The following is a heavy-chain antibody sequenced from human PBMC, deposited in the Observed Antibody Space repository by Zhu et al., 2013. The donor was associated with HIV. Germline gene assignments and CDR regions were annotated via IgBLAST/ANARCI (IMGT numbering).Heavy chain of an antibody. Sequence: QVQLVQSGAEVKKPGSSVKVSCKASGGTFSSYAISWVRQAPGQGLEWMGGIIPIFGTANYAQKFQGRVTITADESTSTAYMELSSLRSEDTAVYYCARIYGEEYRPGYDSSGQVLDYWGQGTLVTVSS. CDR1: GGTFSSYA. CDR3: ARIYGEEYRPGYDSSGQVLDY. D-gene: IGHD3-22*01. CDR2: IIPIFGTA. V-gene: IGHV1-69*01. J-gene: IGHJ4*02.